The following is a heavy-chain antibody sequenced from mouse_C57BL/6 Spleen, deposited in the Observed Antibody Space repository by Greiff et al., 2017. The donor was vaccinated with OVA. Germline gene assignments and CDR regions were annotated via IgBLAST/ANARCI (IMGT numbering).Heavy chain of an antibody. CDR1: GFTFSNYW. V-gene: IGHV6-3*01. J-gene: IGHJ2*01. Sequence: EVHLVESGGGLVQPGGSMKLSCVASGFTFSNYWMNWVRQSPEKGLEWVAQIRLKSDNYATHYAESVKGKFTISRDDSKSSVYLQMNNLRAEDTGIYYCTSSYFDYWGQGTTLTVSS. CDR3: TSSYFDY. CDR2: IRLKSDNYAT.